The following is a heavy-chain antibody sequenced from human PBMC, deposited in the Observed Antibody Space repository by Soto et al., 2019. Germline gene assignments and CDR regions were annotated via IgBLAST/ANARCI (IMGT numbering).Heavy chain of an antibody. D-gene: IGHD4-17*01. J-gene: IGHJ6*02. Sequence: PGESLKISCQGSGYSFASYWIGWVRQMPGKGLEWMGIIYPGDSDTRYSPSFQGQVTISADKSITTAYLQWSSLKASDSAMYYCARHPLDGAAYAMDVWGQGTTVTVSS. V-gene: IGHV5-51*01. CDR1: GYSFASYW. CDR3: ARHPLDGAAYAMDV. CDR2: IYPGDSDT.